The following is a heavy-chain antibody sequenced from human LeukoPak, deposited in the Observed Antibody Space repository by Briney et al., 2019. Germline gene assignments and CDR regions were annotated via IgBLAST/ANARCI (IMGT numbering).Heavy chain of an antibody. CDR1: GGSISSSSYY. J-gene: IGHJ4*02. CDR3: ARHNYDSSGYYNRSFDY. D-gene: IGHD3-22*01. V-gene: IGHV4-39*01. Sequence: SETLSLTCTVSGGSISSSSYYWGWIRQPPGKGLEWIGSIYYSGSTYYNPSLKSRVTISVDTSKNQFSLKLSSVTAADTAVYYCARHNYDSSGYYNRSFDYWGQGTLVTVSS. CDR2: IYYSGST.